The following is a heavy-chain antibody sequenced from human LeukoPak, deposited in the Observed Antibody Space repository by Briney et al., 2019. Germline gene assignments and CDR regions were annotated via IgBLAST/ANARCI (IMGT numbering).Heavy chain of an antibody. D-gene: IGHD2-2*01. CDR3: ARRYCSSTSCPNWFDP. CDR2: IYPGDSDT. CDR1: GYSFTSYW. Sequence: GESLKISCKGSGYSFTSYWIGWVRQMPGKGLERMGIIYPGDSDTRYSPSFQGQVTISADKSISTAYLQWSSLKASDTAMYYCARRYCSSTSCPNWFDPWGQGTLVTVSS. J-gene: IGHJ5*02. V-gene: IGHV5-51*01.